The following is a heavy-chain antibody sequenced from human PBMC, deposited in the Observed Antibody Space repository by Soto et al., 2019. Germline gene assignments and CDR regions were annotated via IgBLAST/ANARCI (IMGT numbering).Heavy chain of an antibody. CDR1: SFTFSRYT. Sequence: PGGSLRLSCRGSSFTFSRYTMTWVRLAPGKGLEWVSYISSSGSTIYYADSVKGRFTISRDNAKNSLYLQMNSLRAEDTAVYYCARAPDFWSGYYHLYGMDVWGQGTTVTVSS. J-gene: IGHJ6*02. V-gene: IGHV3-48*04. D-gene: IGHD3-3*01. CDR3: ARAPDFWSGYYHLYGMDV. CDR2: ISSSGSTI.